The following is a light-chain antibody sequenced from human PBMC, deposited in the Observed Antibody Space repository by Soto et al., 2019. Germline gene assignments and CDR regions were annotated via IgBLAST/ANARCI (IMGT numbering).Light chain of an antibody. V-gene: IGLV2-23*01. CDR3: CSYAGSLVV. CDR1: SSDVGSYNL. CDR2: EGN. J-gene: IGLJ2*01. Sequence: QSALTQPASVSGSPGQSITISCTGTSSDVGSYNLVSWYQQHPGKAPKLMIYEGNKRPSGVSNRFSGSKSGNTASLTISGLQAEDEADYYCCSYAGSLVVFGGGTKLTVL.